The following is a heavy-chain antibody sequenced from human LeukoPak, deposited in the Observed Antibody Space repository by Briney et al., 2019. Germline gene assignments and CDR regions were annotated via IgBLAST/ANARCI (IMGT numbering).Heavy chain of an antibody. D-gene: IGHD1-1*01. CDR2: INPNSGGT. CDR1: GYTFTDYF. J-gene: IGHJ6*03. Sequence: ASVKVSCKASGYTFTDYFIHWVRQAPGQGLEWVGWINPNSGGTNYAQKFQGRVTMTRDTSISTAYMEVSRLTSDDTAVYYCARSETGATLYYYYMDVWGTGTTVTVS. CDR3: ARSETGATLYYYYMDV. V-gene: IGHV1-2*02.